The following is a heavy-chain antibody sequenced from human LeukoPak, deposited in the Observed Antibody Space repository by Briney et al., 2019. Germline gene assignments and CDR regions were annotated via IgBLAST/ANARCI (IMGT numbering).Heavy chain of an antibody. CDR1: GYSFTIYW. J-gene: IGHJ4*02. Sequence: GESLKISCKASGYSFTIYWIGWVRQMPGKGLEWKGIIYPGDSDTKYSPSFQGQVTISADKSISTAYLQWNSLKASDTAMYYCVRLYGSGRSPDYWGQGTLVTVSS. D-gene: IGHD3-10*01. CDR3: VRLYGSGRSPDY. CDR2: IYPGDSDT. V-gene: IGHV5-51*01.